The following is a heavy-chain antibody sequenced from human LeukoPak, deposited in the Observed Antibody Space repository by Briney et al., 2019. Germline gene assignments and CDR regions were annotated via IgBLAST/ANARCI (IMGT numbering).Heavy chain of an antibody. D-gene: IGHD3-22*01. V-gene: IGHV4-4*02. CDR3: ARNSGYSDLNY. CDR2: IYRSGAT. Sequence: SETLSLTCAVSGDSFSGNNYWTWVRQPPGKGLEWIGEIYRSGATNYNPSLKSRVTVSQDKSKNQFSLKLNSVTAADTAIYYCARNSGYSDLNYWGQGVLVTVSS. J-gene: IGHJ4*02. CDR1: GDSFSGNNY.